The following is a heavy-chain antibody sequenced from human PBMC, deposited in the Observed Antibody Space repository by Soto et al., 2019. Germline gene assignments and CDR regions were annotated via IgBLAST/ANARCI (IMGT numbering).Heavy chain of an antibody. Sequence: EMQLVESGGGLVQPGGSLRLSCAASGFTFSDYFMHWVRQAPGKGLVWVSRISSDGRSTGYADSLKGRFTLSRDNAKNTLYLQMYSLTAEDTALYYCLDYRLRWGQGTLVTVSS. CDR3: LDYRLR. J-gene: IGHJ1*01. D-gene: IGHD4-4*01. V-gene: IGHV3-74*01. CDR2: ISSDGRST. CDR1: GFTFSDYF.